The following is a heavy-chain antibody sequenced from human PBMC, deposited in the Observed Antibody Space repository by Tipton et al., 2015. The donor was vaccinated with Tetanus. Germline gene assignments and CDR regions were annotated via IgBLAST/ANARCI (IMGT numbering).Heavy chain of an antibody. CDR2: IYYSGTT. J-gene: IGHJ4*02. V-gene: IGHV4-61*01. CDR3: ARETYYFESGGYFDFFLDY. CDR1: GGSVSSGSYF. D-gene: IGHD3-22*01. Sequence: TLSLTCTVSGGSVSSGSYFWSWIRQPPGKGLQWIGYIYYSGTTNYNPSLKSRVTISVDTSKNQFSLNLTSVTAADTAVYYCARETYYFESGGYFDFFLDYWGQGTLVTVSS.